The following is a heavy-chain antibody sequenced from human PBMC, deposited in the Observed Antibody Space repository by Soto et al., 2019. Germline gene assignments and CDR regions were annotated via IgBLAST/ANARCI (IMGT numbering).Heavy chain of an antibody. CDR1: GGTFSSYT. V-gene: IGHV1-69*08. Sequence: QVQLVQSGAEVKKPGSSVKVSCKASGGTFSSYTISWVRQAPGQGLEWMGRIIPILGIANYAQKFQGRVTITADKSTSTVYMELSSLRSEDTAVYYCARDHRGGSRYWGQGTLVTVSS. D-gene: IGHD2-15*01. J-gene: IGHJ4*02. CDR2: IIPILGIA. CDR3: ARDHRGGSRY.